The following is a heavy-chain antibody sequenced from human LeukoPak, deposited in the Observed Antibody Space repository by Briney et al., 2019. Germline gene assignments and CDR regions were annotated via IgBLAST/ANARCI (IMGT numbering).Heavy chain of an antibody. CDR1: GFTFSSYS. J-gene: IGHJ6*02. CDR3: ARDFDIVVVPAAIGLAYYYGMDV. V-gene: IGHV3-21*01. CDR2: ISSSSSYI. Sequence: GGSLRLSCAASGFTFSSYSMNWVRQAPGKRLEWVSSISSSSSYIYYADSVKGRFTISRDNAKNSLYLQMNSLRAEDTAVYYCARDFDIVVVPAAIGLAYYYGMDVWGQGTTVTVSS. D-gene: IGHD2-2*02.